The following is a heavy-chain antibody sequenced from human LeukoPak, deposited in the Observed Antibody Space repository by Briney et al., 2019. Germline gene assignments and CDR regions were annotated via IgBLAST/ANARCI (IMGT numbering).Heavy chain of an antibody. CDR1: GFTFSSYA. V-gene: IGHV3-23*01. J-gene: IGHJ4*02. CDR2: ISGSGDRT. D-gene: IGHD3-10*02. Sequence: GGSLRLSCAASGFTFSSYAMSWVRQAPGKGLEWVSAISGSGDRTRYADSVKGRFTISRDDAKNTLYLQMNSLRAEDTAVYHFAKSGCWEVYCYVRGYWGQGTLVTVSS. CDR3: AKSGCWEVYCYVRGY.